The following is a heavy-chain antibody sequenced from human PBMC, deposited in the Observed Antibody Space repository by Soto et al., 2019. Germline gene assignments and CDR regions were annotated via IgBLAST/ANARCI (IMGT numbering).Heavy chain of an antibody. CDR2: FKSKTDGGTT. CDR3: TTGRIRDYDDYYYGMDV. J-gene: IGHJ6*02. CDR1: AFNFSNAW. Sequence: GGSLRLSCAASAFNFSNAWMNWVRQAPGRGLDWVGRFKSKTDGGTTDYAAPVKGRFTISRDHSKNTLFLQMSSLKPEDTAVYYCTTGRIRDYDDYYYGMDVWGQGTTVTVSS. V-gene: IGHV3-15*07. D-gene: IGHD5-12*01.